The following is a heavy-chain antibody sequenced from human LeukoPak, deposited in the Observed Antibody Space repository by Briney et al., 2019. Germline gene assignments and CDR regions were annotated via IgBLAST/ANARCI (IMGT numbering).Heavy chain of an antibody. D-gene: IGHD6-13*01. J-gene: IGHJ6*03. CDR3: AKVIAPGPTWYMDV. CDR1: GCTFDDYG. CDR2: INWNGGNS. V-gene: IGHV3-20*04. Sequence: GGSLTLSCAASGCTFDDYGMNWVRQAPGKGLEWVSGINWNGGNSGYADSVKRRCTISRDNVNNSLYQQMNTLRAEDTTLYYCAKVIAPGPTWYMDVWGKGTTVTVSS.